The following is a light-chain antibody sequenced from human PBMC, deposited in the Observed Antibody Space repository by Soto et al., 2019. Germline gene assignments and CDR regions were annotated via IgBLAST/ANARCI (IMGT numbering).Light chain of an antibody. CDR3: QQYNNWPPKHT. CDR1: QSISSN. CDR2: GAS. J-gene: IGKJ2*01. Sequence: EIVMTQSPATLSVSPGERATLSCRASQSISSNLAWYQQKPGQAPRLLIYGASTRATGIPARFSGSGSGTEFSLTISSLQSEDFAVYYCQQYNNWPPKHTFGQGTKL. V-gene: IGKV3-15*01.